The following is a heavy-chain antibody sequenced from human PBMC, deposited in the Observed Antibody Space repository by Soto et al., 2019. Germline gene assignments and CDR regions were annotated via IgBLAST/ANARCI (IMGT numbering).Heavy chain of an antibody. V-gene: IGHV5-51*01. CDR1: GYSFMTYW. Sequence: GESLKISCKGSGYSFMTYWIGWVLQIPGKGLEWMGNIYPADSDTRYSPSFQGQVTISADKSIDTAYLQWSSLKASDTAIYYCARGAHMYSYSYVDVWGKGTTVTVS. CDR2: IYPADSDT. J-gene: IGHJ6*03. CDR3: ARGAHMYSYSYVDV. D-gene: IGHD2-21*01.